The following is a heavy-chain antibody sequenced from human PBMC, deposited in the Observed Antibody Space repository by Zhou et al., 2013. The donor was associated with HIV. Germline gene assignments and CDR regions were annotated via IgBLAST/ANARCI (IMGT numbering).Heavy chain of an antibody. CDR1: GYIFNNFD. CDR3: ARGRYGGSAAKQLNWFDP. Sequence: QMQLVQSGAEVKKPGASVKVSCTASGYIFNNFDINWVRQASGQGLEWMGWMNPNSGNTGYAQKFQGRVTMTRNTSITTAYMELSSLKSEDTAVYFCARGRYGGSAAKQLNWFDPWGQGTLVTVSS. J-gene: IGHJ5*02. V-gene: IGHV1-8*01. D-gene: IGHD4-17*01. CDR2: MNPNSGNT.